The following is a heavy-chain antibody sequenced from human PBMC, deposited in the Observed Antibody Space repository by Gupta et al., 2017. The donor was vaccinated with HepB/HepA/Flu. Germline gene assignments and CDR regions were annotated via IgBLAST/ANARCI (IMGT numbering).Heavy chain of an antibody. CDR1: GFTFDDYA. D-gene: IGHD1-26*01. J-gene: IGHJ3*02. Sequence: EVQLVESGGGLVQPGRSLRLSCAASGFTFDDYALHWVRQAPGKGLEWVSGISWNSGSIGYADSVKGRFTISRDNAKNSLYLQMNSLRAEDTALYYCAKDIRWELLLAFDIWGQGTMVTVSS. CDR2: ISWNSGSI. CDR3: AKDIRWELLLAFDI. V-gene: IGHV3-9*01.